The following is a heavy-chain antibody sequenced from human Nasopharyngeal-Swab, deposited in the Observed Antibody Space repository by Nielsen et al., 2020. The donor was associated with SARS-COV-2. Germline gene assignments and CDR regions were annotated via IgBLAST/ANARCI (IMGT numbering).Heavy chain of an antibody. CDR1: GGSISPYY. CDR2: IYYTGST. Sequence: SETLSLTCTVSGGSISPYYWGWIRQPPGKGLEWSGYIYYTGSTNYNPSLKSRLTISVDRSKNQFSLRLSSVTAADTAVYYCARHFRGGDVWGNGTTVTVSS. V-gene: IGHV4-59*08. D-gene: IGHD3-10*01. CDR3: ARHFRGGDV. J-gene: IGHJ6*04.